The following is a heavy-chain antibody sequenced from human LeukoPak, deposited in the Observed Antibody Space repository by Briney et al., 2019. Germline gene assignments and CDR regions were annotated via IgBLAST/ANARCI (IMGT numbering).Heavy chain of an antibody. CDR1: GFTVINNY. D-gene: IGHD3-10*01. J-gene: IGHJ4*02. V-gene: IGHV3-66*01. CDR3: ARDGVSYGSGSYSDY. CDR2: IYSDGRT. Sequence: GGSLRLSCAASGFTVINNYVSWVRQAPGKGLEWVSVIYSDGRTYYADSVKGRFTVSRDNAKNSLYLQMNSLRAEDTALYHCARDGVSYGSGSYSDYWGQGTLVTVSS.